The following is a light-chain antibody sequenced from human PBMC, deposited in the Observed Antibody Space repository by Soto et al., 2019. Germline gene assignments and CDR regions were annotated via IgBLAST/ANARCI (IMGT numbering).Light chain of an antibody. CDR1: SSDVGGYKF. Sequence: QSVLTQPASVSGSPGQSITISCTGTSSDVGGYKFVSWCQQHPGKAPKLMIYEVSNRPSGVSSRFSGSKSGNTASLTISGLQAEDEADYYCGSYTGSIYVFGPGTKVTV. CDR2: EVS. CDR3: GSYTGSIYV. V-gene: IGLV2-14*01. J-gene: IGLJ1*01.